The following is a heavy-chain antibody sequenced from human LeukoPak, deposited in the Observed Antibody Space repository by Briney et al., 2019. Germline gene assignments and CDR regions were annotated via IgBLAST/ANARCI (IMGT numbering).Heavy chain of an antibody. J-gene: IGHJ4*02. Sequence: PGGSLRLSCAGSGFTSNTYNMNWVRQAPGKGLEWVSSISSSSSYIYYADSVKGRFTISRDNAKNSLYLQMNSLRAEDTAVYYCARLYDGSAYHADHFDYWGQGTLVIVSS. CDR1: GFTSNTYN. V-gene: IGHV3-21*01. CDR2: ISSSSSYI. D-gene: IGHD3-22*01. CDR3: ARLYDGSAYHADHFDY.